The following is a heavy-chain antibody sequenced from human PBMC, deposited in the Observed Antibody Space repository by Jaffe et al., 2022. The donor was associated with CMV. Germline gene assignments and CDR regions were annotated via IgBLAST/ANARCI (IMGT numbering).Heavy chain of an antibody. CDR3: ARHPITMVRGVNYYFDY. CDR1: GFTFSSYW. CDR2: IKQDGSEK. Sequence: EVQLVESGGGLVQPGGSLRLSCAASGFTFSSYWMSWVRQAPGKGLEWVANIKQDGSEKYYVDSVKGRFTISRDNAKNSLYLQMNSLRAEDTAVYYCARHPITMVRGVNYYFDYWGQGTLVTVSS. J-gene: IGHJ4*02. V-gene: IGHV3-7*03. D-gene: IGHD3-10*01.